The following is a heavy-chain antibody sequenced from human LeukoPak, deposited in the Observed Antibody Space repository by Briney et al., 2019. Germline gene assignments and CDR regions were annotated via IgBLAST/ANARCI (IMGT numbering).Heavy chain of an antibody. J-gene: IGHJ4*02. V-gene: IGHV3-49*04. CDR1: GFRFGDHA. Sequence: GGSLRLSCTGSGFRFGDHAMSWVRQAPGKGLEWVGFIRSKAYGGTTEYAASVKGRFSISRDDSKSIAYLQVNSLKTEDTAVYYCSRYSGSYYGTYYFDYWGQGTLVTVSS. CDR3: SRYSGSYYGTYYFDY. CDR2: IRSKAYGGTT. D-gene: IGHD1-26*01.